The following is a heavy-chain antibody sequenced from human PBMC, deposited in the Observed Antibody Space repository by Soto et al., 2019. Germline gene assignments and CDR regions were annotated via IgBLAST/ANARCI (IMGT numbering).Heavy chain of an antibody. Sequence: SVKVSCKASGGTFSSYAISWVRQAPGQGLEWMGGIIPIFGTANYAQKFQGRVTITADESTSTAYMGLSSLRSEDTAVYYCARVYPLEISYYYYGMDVWGQGTTVTVSS. J-gene: IGHJ6*02. CDR3: ARVYPLEISYYYYGMDV. D-gene: IGHD3-3*01. CDR2: IIPIFGTA. V-gene: IGHV1-69*13. CDR1: GGTFSSYA.